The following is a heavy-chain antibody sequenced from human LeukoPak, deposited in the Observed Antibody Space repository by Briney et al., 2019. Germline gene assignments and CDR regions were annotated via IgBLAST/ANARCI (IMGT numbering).Heavy chain of an antibody. CDR1: GFTFSDYY. D-gene: IGHD3-10*01. J-gene: IGHJ6*03. Sequence: PGGSLRLSCAASGFTFSDYYMSWIRQAPGKGLEWVAFIRYDGSNKYYADSVKGRFTISRDNSKNTLYLQMNSLRAEDTAVYYCAKDLLWFGELLDYMDVWGKGTTVTISS. CDR2: IRYDGSNK. CDR3: AKDLLWFGELLDYMDV. V-gene: IGHV3-30*02.